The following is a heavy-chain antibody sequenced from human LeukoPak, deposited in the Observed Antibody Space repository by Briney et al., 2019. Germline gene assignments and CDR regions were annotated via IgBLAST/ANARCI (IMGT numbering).Heavy chain of an antibody. Sequence: SETLSLTCAVSGGSISSGGYSWSWIRQPPGKGLEWIGYIYHSGSTYSNPSLKRRVTISVDRSKNQFSLKLSSVTAADTAVYYCARGGAYYYHSSGYIFDYWGQGTLVTVSS. CDR2: IYHSGST. V-gene: IGHV4-30-2*01. J-gene: IGHJ4*02. CDR1: GGSISSGGYS. CDR3: ARGGAYYYHSSGYIFDY. D-gene: IGHD3-22*01.